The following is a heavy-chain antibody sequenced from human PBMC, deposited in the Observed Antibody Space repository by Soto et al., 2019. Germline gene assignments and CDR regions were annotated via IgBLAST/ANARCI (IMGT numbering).Heavy chain of an antibody. CDR1: GGSISSSNYY. CDR3: ARDRRNDNGFDP. Sequence: SETLSLTCTVSGGSISSSNYYWGWIRQPPGKGLEWIGNIYYSGITYYNPSLKNRVTISVDTSKNQFSLKLSSVTAADTAVYYCARDRRNDNGFDPWGQGTLVTVSS. V-gene: IGHV4-39*07. CDR2: IYYSGIT. J-gene: IGHJ5*02.